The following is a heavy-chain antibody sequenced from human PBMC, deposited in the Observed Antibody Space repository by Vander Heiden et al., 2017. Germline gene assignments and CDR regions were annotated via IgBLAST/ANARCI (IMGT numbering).Heavy chain of an antibody. CDR1: GGSIRSSSYY. CDR3: ARHYGDYGGYYYYGMDV. D-gene: IGHD4-17*01. J-gene: IGHJ6*02. V-gene: IGHV4-39*01. CDR2: IYYSGST. Sequence: QLQLQESCPGLVKPSETLSLTCTVSGGSIRSSSYYWGWIRQPPGKGLEWSGSIYYSGSTYYNPSLKSRVTISVDTSKNQFSLKLSSVTAADTAVYYCARHYGDYGGYYYYGMDVWGQGTTVTVSS.